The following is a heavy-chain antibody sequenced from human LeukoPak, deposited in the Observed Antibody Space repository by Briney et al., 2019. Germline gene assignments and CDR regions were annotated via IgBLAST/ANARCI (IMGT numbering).Heavy chain of an antibody. CDR2: INPNTGGT. Sequence: ASVKVSCKASGYSFTAFYIHWVRQAPGQGLEWMGWINPNTGGTNYAQQFQGRVTMTRDTSISTAYMELSRLKSDDTAVYYCARQRVAAAGPNWFDPWGQGTLVTVSS. CDR1: GYSFTAFY. J-gene: IGHJ5*02. V-gene: IGHV1-2*02. D-gene: IGHD6-13*01. CDR3: ARQRVAAAGPNWFDP.